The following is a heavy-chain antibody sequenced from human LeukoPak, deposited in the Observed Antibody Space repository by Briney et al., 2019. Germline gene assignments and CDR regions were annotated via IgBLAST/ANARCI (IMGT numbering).Heavy chain of an antibody. CDR2: IYTSGST. J-gene: IGHJ4*02. CDR1: GGSISSYY. D-gene: IGHD6-13*01. V-gene: IGHV4-4*07. Sequence: MSSETLSLTCTVSGGSISSYYWSWIRQPAGKGLEWIGRIYTSGSTNYNPSLKSRVTMSVDTSKNQFSLKLSSVTAADTAVYYCASSSVEKPLDYWGQGTLVTVSS. CDR3: ASSSVEKPLDY.